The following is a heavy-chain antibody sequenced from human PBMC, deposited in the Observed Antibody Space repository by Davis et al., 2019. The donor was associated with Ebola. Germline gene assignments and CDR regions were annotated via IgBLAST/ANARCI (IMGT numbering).Heavy chain of an antibody. CDR1: GFTSSSNS. Sequence: PGGSLRLSCAASGFTSSSNSINWVRQDPGKGLEWVSSISTSSTYIYYADSVKGRFTISRDNANNSLYLQMNSLRAEDTSVYYCARDREDIVVVPAAYGMDVWGQGTTVTVSS. D-gene: IGHD2-2*01. CDR2: ISTSSTYI. J-gene: IGHJ6*02. V-gene: IGHV3-21*01. CDR3: ARDREDIVVVPAAYGMDV.